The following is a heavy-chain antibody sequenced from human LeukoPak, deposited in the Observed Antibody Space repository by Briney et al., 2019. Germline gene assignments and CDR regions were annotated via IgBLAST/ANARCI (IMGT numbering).Heavy chain of an antibody. J-gene: IGHJ3*02. Sequence: GGSLRLSCAASGFTFSSYSMNWVRQAPGKGLEWVSYISSSSSTIYYADSVKGRFTISRDNAKNSLYLQMNSLRAEDTAVYYCAREEGPNDAFGIWGQGTMVTVSS. CDR2: ISSSSSTI. V-gene: IGHV3-48*04. CDR3: AREEGPNDAFGI. CDR1: GFTFSSYS.